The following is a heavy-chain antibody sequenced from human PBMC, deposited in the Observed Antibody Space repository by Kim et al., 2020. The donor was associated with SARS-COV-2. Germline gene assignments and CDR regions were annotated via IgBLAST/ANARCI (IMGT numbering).Heavy chain of an antibody. CDR1: GGSISSGGYY. CDR3: ARGTTVTPVLLGWYFDL. D-gene: IGHD4-17*01. J-gene: IGHJ2*01. Sequence: SETLSLTCTVSGGSISSGGYYWSWIRQHPGKGLEWIGYIYYSGSTYYNPSLKSRVTISVDTSKNQFSLKLSSVTAADTAVYYCARGTTVTPVLLGWYFDLWGRGTLVTVSS. CDR2: IYYSGST. V-gene: IGHV4-31*03.